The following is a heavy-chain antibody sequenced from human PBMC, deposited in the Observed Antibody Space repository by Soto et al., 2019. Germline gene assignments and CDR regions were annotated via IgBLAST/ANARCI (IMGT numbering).Heavy chain of an antibody. Sequence: EVQLVESGGGLVQPGGSMRLSCAASGFSFNTYEMNWVRQAPGKGLEWVSYISTSGSTIYYADSVKGRFTISRDNGKNSLYLQMNSLRAEDTAVYYCAYGGSCDYWGQGTQVTVSS. CDR1: GFSFNTYE. D-gene: IGHD1-26*01. V-gene: IGHV3-48*03. J-gene: IGHJ4*02. CDR3: AYGGSCDY. CDR2: ISTSGSTI.